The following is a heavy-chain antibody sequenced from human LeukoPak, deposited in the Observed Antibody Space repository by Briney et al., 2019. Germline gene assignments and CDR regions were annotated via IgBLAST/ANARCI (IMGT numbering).Heavy chain of an antibody. CDR1: GGSISGYI. D-gene: IGHD4-23*01. CDR3: VRLSVVSPHRYFDL. Sequence: SETLSLTCTVSGGSISGYIWSWIRQPPGRGLEWIAYIYDNGNTKYNPSLKSRVTIALDTSRTQYSLRLNSATAADTAVYYCVRLSVVSPHRYFDLWGRGTLVTVSS. CDR2: IYDNGNT. J-gene: IGHJ2*01. V-gene: IGHV4-59*08.